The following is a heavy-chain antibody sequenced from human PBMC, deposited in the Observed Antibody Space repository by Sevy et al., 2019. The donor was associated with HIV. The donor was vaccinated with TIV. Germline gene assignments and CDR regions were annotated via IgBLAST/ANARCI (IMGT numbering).Heavy chain of an antibody. D-gene: IGHD6-19*01. J-gene: IGHJ4*02. CDR1: GGTFSSYG. Sequence: ASVKVSCKASGGTFSSYGISWVRQAPGQGLEWMGGIITNLDTVNYAQKFQGRVTITADESTKPAYMELSSLRSEDTAVYYCASGGCNGWYYFDYWGQETLVTVSS. CDR3: ASGGCNGWYYFDY. CDR2: IITNLDTV. V-gene: IGHV1-69*13.